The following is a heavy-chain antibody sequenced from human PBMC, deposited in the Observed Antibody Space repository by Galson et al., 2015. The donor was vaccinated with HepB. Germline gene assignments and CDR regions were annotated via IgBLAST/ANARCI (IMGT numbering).Heavy chain of an antibody. CDR2: ISSSSSYT. CDR3: ARDMEKHSSWYVLGDY. V-gene: IGHV3-11*05. D-gene: IGHD6-13*01. J-gene: IGHJ4*02. Sequence: SLRLSCAASGFTFSDYYMSWIRQAPGKGLEWVSYISSSSSYTNYADSVKGRFTISRDNAKNSLYLQMNSLRAEDTAVYYCARDMEKHSSWYVLGDYWGQGTLVTVSS. CDR1: GFTFSDYY.